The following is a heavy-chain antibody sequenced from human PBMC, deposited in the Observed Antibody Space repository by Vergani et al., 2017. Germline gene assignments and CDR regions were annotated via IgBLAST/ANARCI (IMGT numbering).Heavy chain of an antibody. CDR2: ISGSGGFT. CDR1: GFKFDDYG. Sequence: EVQLVESGGGRVRPGGSLRLSCEVSGFKFDDYGVSWVRQAPGKGLEWVSGISGSGGFTYYADSVKGRFTFSRDNSKNTMFLQMNNLRAEDTAVYYCAKDNVPGYYDSSGYCDYWGQGTLVTVSS. D-gene: IGHD3-22*01. V-gene: IGHV3-23*04. CDR3: AKDNVPGYYDSSGYCDY. J-gene: IGHJ4*02.